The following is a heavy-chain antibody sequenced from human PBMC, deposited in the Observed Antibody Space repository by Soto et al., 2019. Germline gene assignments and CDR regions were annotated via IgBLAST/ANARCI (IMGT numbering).Heavy chain of an antibody. CDR2: INHLETT. Sequence: PSETLSLTCTVSGASITYGGYSWSWIRQTPGKGLEWIGYINHLETTFYNPSFESRLTLSIDRAKNQFSLNLNSMSAADRAVYFCARGGVSDSFGYWGEGILVTVSS. CDR3: ARGGVSDSFGY. J-gene: IGHJ4*02. D-gene: IGHD2-8*01. V-gene: IGHV4-30-2*01. CDR1: GASITYGGYS.